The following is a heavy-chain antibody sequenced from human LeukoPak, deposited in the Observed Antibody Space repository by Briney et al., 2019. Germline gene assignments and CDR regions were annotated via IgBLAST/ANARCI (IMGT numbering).Heavy chain of an antibody. CDR3: ASVLTGYAYY. Sequence: GASVKVSCTASGGTFSSYAISWVRQAPGQGLEWMGGIIPIFGTANYAQKFQGRVTITADESTSTAYMELSSLRSEDTAVYYCASVLTGYAYYWGQGTLVTVSS. V-gene: IGHV1-69*13. CDR1: GGTFSSYA. CDR2: IIPIFGTA. D-gene: IGHD3-9*01. J-gene: IGHJ4*02.